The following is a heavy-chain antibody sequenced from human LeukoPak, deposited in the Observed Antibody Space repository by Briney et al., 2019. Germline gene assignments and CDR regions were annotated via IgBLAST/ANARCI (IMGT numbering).Heavy chain of an antibody. V-gene: IGHV1-46*01. CDR1: GYTFTSYY. CDR2: INPSGGST. Sequence: GASVTVSCTASGYTFTSYYMHWVRQAPGQGLEWMGIINPSGGSTSYAQKFQGRVTMTRDTSTSTVYMELSSLRSEDTAVYYCATSYPGYSSSWKVPDYWGQGTLVTVSS. J-gene: IGHJ4*02. D-gene: IGHD6-13*01. CDR3: ATSYPGYSSSWKVPDY.